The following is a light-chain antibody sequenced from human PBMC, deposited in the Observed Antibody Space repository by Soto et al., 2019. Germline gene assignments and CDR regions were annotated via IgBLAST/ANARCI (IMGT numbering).Light chain of an antibody. CDR1: QSISSY. J-gene: IGKJ4*01. Sequence: DIQMTQSTSSLSASVGDRVTITCRASQSISSYLNWYQQKPGKAPKLLIYAASSLQSGVPSRFGGSGSGTDFTLTISSLQPEDFATYYCQQANSFPLTFGGRTKV. CDR2: AAS. CDR3: QQANSFPLT. V-gene: IGKV1-39*01.